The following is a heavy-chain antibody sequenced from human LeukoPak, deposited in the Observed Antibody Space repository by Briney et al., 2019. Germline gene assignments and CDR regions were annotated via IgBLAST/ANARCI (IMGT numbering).Heavy chain of an antibody. V-gene: IGHV3-23*01. Sequence: GGSLRLSCAASGFTFSSYAMSWVRQAPGKGLEWVSGISGSGTSTYYADSVKGRFTLSRDNSKNTLYLQMDNLRAEDTAVYYCARVTTAIPDAFDIWGQGTMVTVSS. CDR2: ISGSGTST. J-gene: IGHJ3*02. CDR1: GFTFSSYA. CDR3: ARVTTAIPDAFDI. D-gene: IGHD2-21*02.